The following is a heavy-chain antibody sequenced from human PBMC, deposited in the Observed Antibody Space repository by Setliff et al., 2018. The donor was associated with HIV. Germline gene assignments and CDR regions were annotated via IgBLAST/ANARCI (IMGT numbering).Heavy chain of an antibody. V-gene: IGHV4-38-2*02. CDR1: GDSISSDFY. D-gene: IGHD2-21*02. Sequence: LSLTCTVSGDSISSDFYWGWIRQPPGKGLEWIGSIYHSGNTYYMPSLQSRVTLSVDMSKNQFSLNLNSVTAADTAVYYCARGQGCGGGCHYAFEMWGQGTMVTVSS. CDR3: ARGQGCGGGCHYAFEM. CDR2: IYHSGNT. J-gene: IGHJ3*02.